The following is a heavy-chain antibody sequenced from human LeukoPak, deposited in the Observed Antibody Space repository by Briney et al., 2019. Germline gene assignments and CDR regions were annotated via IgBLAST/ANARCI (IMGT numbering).Heavy chain of an antibody. D-gene: IGHD6-13*01. CDR1: GFTFSNYG. V-gene: IGHV3-30*02. Sequence: GGSLRLSCVASGFTFSNYGMHWVRQAPGKGLEWVAVIWYDGNNKYYADSVKGRFTISRDNSKNTLYLQMNSLRAEDTAVYYCAKVISSSWSDDAFDIWGQGTMLTVSS. J-gene: IGHJ3*02. CDR2: IWYDGNNK. CDR3: AKVISSSWSDDAFDI.